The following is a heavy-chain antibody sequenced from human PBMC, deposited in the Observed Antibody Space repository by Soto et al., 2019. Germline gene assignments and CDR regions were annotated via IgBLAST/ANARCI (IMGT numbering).Heavy chain of an antibody. D-gene: IGHD3-9*01. V-gene: IGHV3-30*18. Sequence: PGVSLGLSCAASGFSFSSSGMHWVRQAPGKGLEWVADIFYDGSKIHYADSVKGRFTISRDNSKNTVHLQMNSLRPEDTAVYYCAKDLTGPYDYWGQGTFVTVSS. J-gene: IGHJ4*02. CDR3: AKDLTGPYDY. CDR2: IFYDGSKI. CDR1: GFSFSSSG.